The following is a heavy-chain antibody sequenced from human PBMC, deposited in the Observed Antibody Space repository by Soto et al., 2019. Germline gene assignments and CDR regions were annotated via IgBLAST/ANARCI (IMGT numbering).Heavy chain of an antibody. J-gene: IGHJ3*02. CDR3: AKDKVDHNGVWDPFDR. CDR1: GFTFSDYA. Sequence: VQLVESGGGLVKPGGSLRLSCAASGFTFSDYAMNWVRQAPGKGLEWVSGLGGTNSDTHYAASVEGRFTVSRDNSKSTLFLQMNSLRAEDTAVYYCAKDKVDHNGVWDPFDRWGQGTMVTVSS. V-gene: IGHV3-23*04. CDR2: LGGTNSDT. D-gene: IGHD2-8*01.